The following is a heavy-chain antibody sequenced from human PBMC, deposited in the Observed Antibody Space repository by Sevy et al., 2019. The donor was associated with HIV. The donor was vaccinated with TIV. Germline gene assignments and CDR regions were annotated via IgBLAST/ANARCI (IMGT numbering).Heavy chain of an antibody. CDR2: ISGSGATT. Sequence: GGSLRLSCAASGFTSSNYAMSWVRQAPGKGLEWVSGISGSGATTNYAASVKGRFTISGDNSMNTLYLQMNSLRAEDTAVYYCAKDRTFGGGTPFDYWGQGTLVTVSA. D-gene: IGHD3-16*01. CDR1: GFTSSNYA. CDR3: AKDRTFGGGTPFDY. V-gene: IGHV3-23*01. J-gene: IGHJ4*02.